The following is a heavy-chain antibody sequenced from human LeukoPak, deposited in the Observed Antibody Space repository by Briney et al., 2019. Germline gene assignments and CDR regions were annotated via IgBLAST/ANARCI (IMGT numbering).Heavy chain of an antibody. J-gene: IGHJ4*02. D-gene: IGHD3-10*01. Sequence: SEILSLACAVYGGSFSGYYWSWIRQPPGKGLEWIGEINHSGSTNYNPSLKSRVTISVDTSKNQFSLKLSSVTAADTAVYYCARVDWDYGSGSQIDYWGQGTLVPVSS. V-gene: IGHV4-34*01. CDR2: INHSGST. CDR3: ARVDWDYGSGSQIDY. CDR1: GGSFSGYY.